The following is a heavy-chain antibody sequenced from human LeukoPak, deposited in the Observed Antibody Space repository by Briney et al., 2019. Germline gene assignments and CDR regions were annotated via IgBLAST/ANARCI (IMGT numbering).Heavy chain of an antibody. Sequence: SETLSLTCAVYGGSFSGYYWSWIRQPPGKGLEWIGEINHSGSTNYNPSLKSRVTISVDTSKNQFSLKLSSVTAADTAVYYCARDRGRWAAADTFDYWGQGTLVTVSS. J-gene: IGHJ4*02. V-gene: IGHV4-34*01. CDR1: GGSFSGYY. D-gene: IGHD6-13*01. CDR2: INHSGST. CDR3: ARDRGRWAAADTFDY.